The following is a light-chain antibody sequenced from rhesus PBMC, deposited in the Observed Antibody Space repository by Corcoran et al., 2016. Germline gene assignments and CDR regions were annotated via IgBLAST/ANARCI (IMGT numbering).Light chain of an antibody. Sequence: EIVLTQSPATLSLSPGERATLSCRASQSVSSSLAWYQQKPGPVPRLLIDGASRRATGIPDRFSGSGSGTDLTLTINSLQPEYFAVYYCQQYSNWPWTFGQGTKVEIK. V-gene: IGKV3-42*03. CDR1: QSVSSS. CDR3: QQYSNWPWT. J-gene: IGKJ1*01. CDR2: GAS.